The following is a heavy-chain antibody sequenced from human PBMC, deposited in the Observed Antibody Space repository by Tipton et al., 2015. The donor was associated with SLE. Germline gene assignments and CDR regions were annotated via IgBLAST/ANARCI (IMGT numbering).Heavy chain of an antibody. J-gene: IGHJ6*02. CDR1: GGSMSRHY. Sequence: TLSLTCTVSGGSMSRHYWTWIRQPAGKGLEWIGRIDTSGNNRNNPSLKGRVTMSTDTSQNQFSLKMTSVSAADTAVYYCARHNGERKINMVRGVISSPYYYYGMDVWGQGTAVSVSS. CDR2: IDTSGNN. CDR3: ARHNGERKINMVRGVISSPYYYYGMDV. D-gene: IGHD3-10*01. V-gene: IGHV4-4*07.